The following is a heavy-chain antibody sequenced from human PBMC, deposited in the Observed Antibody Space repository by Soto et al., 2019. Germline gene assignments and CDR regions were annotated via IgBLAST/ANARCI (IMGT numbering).Heavy chain of an antibody. CDR1: GGSVSSGHYY. CDR3: AGGTDGKKVAY. Sequence: SETLSLTCTVSGGSVSSGHYYWNWIRQPPGNGLEWIGYFYYTGSTNYTPSLESRLTMSVDMSKNHCSLKLTSVTAADTAVYYCAGGTDGKKVAYWGQGTLVTVSS. CDR2: FYYTGST. V-gene: IGHV4-61*03. D-gene: IGHD5-12*01. J-gene: IGHJ4*02.